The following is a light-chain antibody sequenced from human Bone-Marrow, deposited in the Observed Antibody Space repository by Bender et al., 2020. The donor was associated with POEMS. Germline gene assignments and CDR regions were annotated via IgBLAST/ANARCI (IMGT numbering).Light chain of an antibody. J-gene: IGLJ1*01. V-gene: IGLV2-8*01. CDR3: LADVGSDNYV. CDR1: NYNF. CDR2: EVT. Sequence: QSALTQPASVSGSPGQSITIPCTGTNYNFVSWYQHHPGKAPKVLIYEVTKRPSGVPDRFSGSKSGNTASLTDSGLQPEDEADYYCLADVGSDNYVFGTETKVSGL.